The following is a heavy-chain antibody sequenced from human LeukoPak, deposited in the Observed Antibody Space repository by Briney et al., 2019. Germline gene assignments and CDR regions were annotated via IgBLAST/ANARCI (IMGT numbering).Heavy chain of an antibody. CDR2: FDPEDGET. V-gene: IGHV1-24*01. Sequence: GASVKVSYKVSGYTLTELSMHWVRQAPGKGLEWMGGFDPEDGETIYAQKFQGRVTMTEDTSTDTAYMELSSLRSEDTAVYYCATSRTSIVGATTPYCFDYWGQGTLVTVSS. CDR1: GYTLTELS. D-gene: IGHD1-26*01. CDR3: ATSRTSIVGATTPYCFDY. J-gene: IGHJ4*02.